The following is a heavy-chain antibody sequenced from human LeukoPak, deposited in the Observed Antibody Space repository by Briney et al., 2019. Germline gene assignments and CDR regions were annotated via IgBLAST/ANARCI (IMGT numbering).Heavy chain of an antibody. V-gene: IGHV3-74*01. CDR3: ARGGVDYYGSGTYYLMYYFDY. Sequence: GGSLRLSCAASGFTFSNYCMHWVRQAPGRGLVWVSGIKSDGGTTSYADSVKGRFTISRDNAKNTLYLQMNSLRAEDTAVYYCARGGVDYYGSGTYYLMYYFDYWGQGALVTVSS. CDR2: IKSDGGTT. CDR1: GFTFSNYC. J-gene: IGHJ4*02. D-gene: IGHD3-10*01.